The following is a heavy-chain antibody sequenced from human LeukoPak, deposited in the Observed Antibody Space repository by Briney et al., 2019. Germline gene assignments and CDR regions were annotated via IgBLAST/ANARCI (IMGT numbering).Heavy chain of an antibody. CDR1: GGTFSSYA. CDR2: IIPILGIA. Sequence: ASVKVSCKASGGTFSSYATSWARQAPGQGLEWMGRIIPILGIANYAQKFQGSVTITADKSTSTAYMELSSLRSEDTAVYYCARDLVRSCSSTSCYSRYYYYGMDVWGQGTTVTVSS. V-gene: IGHV1-69*04. CDR3: ARDLVRSCSSTSCYSRYYYYGMDV. J-gene: IGHJ6*02. D-gene: IGHD2-2*01.